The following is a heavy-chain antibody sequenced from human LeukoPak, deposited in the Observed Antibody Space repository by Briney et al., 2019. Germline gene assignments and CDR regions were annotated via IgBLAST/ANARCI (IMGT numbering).Heavy chain of an antibody. Sequence: PGRSLRLSCAASGFTFSQFAVHWVRQAPGKGLEWVADISHDGRNTYYADSVEGRFTISRDNSKNTLYLQMNSLRTEDTAVYYCARDSNSDFWSGYYTNYFDYWGQGTLVTVSS. CDR2: ISHDGRNT. CDR1: GFTFSQFA. V-gene: IGHV3-30*04. CDR3: ARDSNSDFWSGYYTNYFDY. J-gene: IGHJ4*02. D-gene: IGHD3-3*01.